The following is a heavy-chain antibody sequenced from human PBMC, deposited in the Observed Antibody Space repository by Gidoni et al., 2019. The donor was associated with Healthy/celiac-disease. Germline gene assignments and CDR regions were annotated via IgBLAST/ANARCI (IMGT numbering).Heavy chain of an antibody. CDR2: ISSSGSTI. V-gene: IGHV3-48*03. J-gene: IGHJ4*02. Sequence: EVQLVESGGGLVQPGGSLRLSCAASGFTFSSYEMNWVRQAPGKGLEWVSYISSSGSTIYYADSVKGRFTISRDNAKNSLYLQMNSLRAEDTAVYYCARVMTARYPHFDYWGQGTLVTVSS. D-gene: IGHD2-2*01. CDR3: ARVMTARYPHFDY. CDR1: GFTFSSYE.